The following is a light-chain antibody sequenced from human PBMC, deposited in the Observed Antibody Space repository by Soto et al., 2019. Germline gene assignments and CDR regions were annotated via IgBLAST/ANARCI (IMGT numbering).Light chain of an antibody. CDR1: QSVSSSY. J-gene: IGKJ1*01. Sequence: EIVLTQSPGTLSLSPGERATLSCRASQSVSSSYLAWYQQNRCQAPRLLIYGASSRAPGIPDRFGGSGSGTDFTLTISRLEPEYFAVYYCQQDGSSRWTFGQGTKVEIK. CDR2: GAS. V-gene: IGKV3-20*01. CDR3: QQDGSSRWT.